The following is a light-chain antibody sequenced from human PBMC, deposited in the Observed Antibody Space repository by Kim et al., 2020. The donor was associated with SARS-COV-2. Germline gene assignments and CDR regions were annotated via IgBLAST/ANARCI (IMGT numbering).Light chain of an antibody. CDR1: SLRSYY. CDR2: GKN. J-gene: IGLJ2*01. CDR3: NSRDSNNNVL. V-gene: IGLV3-19*01. Sequence: SSELTQDPAVSVALGQRVRITCQGDSLRSYYATWYQQKPGQAPILVIYGKNNRPSGIPDRFSGSSSGNTASLTITGTQAGYEADYYCNSRDSNNNVLFGG.